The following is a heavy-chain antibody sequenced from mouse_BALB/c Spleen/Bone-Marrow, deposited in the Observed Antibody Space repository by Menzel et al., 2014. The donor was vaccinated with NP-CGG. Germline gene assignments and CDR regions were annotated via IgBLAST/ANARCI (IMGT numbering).Heavy chain of an antibody. CDR2: ISSGGSYT. J-gene: IGHJ3*01. D-gene: IGHD1-1*02. CDR3: ARHEGGELWSLTY. CDR1: GFTFSSYG. Sequence: EVKLRESGGDLVKPGGSLKLSCAASGFTFSSYGMSWVRQTPDKRLEWVATISSGGSYTYYPDSVKGRFTISRDNAKNTLYLQMSSLKSEDTAMYYRARHEGGELWSLTYWGQGTLVTVSA. V-gene: IGHV5-6*01.